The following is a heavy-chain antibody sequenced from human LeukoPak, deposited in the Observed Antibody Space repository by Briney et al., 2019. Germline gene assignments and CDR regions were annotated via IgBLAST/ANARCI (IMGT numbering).Heavy chain of an antibody. CDR3: ARLYYYDSSGYYYDAFDI. J-gene: IGHJ3*02. V-gene: IGHV5-51*01. Sequence: GESLKISCKGSGYRFISYWIGWVRQMPGKGLEWMGIIYPGDSDTRYSPSFQGQVTISADKSISTAYLQWSSLKASDTAMYYCARLYYYDSSGYYYDAFDIWGQGTMVTVSS. D-gene: IGHD3-22*01. CDR2: IYPGDSDT. CDR1: GYRFISYW.